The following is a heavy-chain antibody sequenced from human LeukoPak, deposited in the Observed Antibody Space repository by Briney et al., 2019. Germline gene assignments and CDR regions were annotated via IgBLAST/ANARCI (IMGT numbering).Heavy chain of an antibody. Sequence: ASVKVSCKASGYTFTSYDINWVRQATGQGLEWMGWMNPNSGNTGYAQKFQGRVTMTRNTSISTAYMELSSLRSEDTAVYYCARVRRESLWPNYYYYGMDVWRQGTTVTVSS. D-gene: IGHD5-18*01. CDR2: MNPNSGNT. CDR3: ARVRRESLWPNYYYYGMDV. J-gene: IGHJ6*02. V-gene: IGHV1-8*01. CDR1: GYTFTSYD.